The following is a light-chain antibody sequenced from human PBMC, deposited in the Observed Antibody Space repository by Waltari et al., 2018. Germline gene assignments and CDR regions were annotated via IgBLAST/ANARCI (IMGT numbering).Light chain of an antibody. Sequence: QSALTQPASVSGSPGQSITISCTGTNRDVGGYNYASSFQQHPGTAPRLMIFGVSDRPSGVSNRFSGSKSGNTASLTISGLQAEDEAHYYCASYTSSYTWVFGGGTKLTVL. CDR1: NRDVGGYNY. CDR2: GVS. J-gene: IGLJ3*02. V-gene: IGLV2-14*03. CDR3: ASYTSSYTWV.